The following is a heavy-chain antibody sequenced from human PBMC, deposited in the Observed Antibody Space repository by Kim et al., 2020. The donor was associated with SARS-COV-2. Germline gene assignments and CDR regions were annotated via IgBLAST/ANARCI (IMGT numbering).Heavy chain of an antibody. CDR3: ASYSGYDAFDY. D-gene: IGHD5-12*01. CDR1: GGSISSSSYY. J-gene: IGHJ4*02. V-gene: IGHV4-39*01. CDR2: IYYSGST. Sequence: SETLSLTCTVSGGSISSSSYYWGWIRQPPGKGLEWIGSIYYSGSTYYNPSLKSRVTISVDTSKNQFSLKLSSVTAADTAVYYCASYSGYDAFDYWGQGTLVTVSA.